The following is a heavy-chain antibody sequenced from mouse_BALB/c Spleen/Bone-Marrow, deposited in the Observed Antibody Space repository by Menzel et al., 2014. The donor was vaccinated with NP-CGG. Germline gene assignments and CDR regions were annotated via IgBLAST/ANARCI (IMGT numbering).Heavy chain of an antibody. Sequence: DVMLVESGGGLVQPGGSRKLSCAASGFTFSSFGMHWVRQAPEKGLEWVAYISSGSTAICYADTVEGRFTISRDNPKNTLFLQMTSLRSEDTAMYYCARGGNWDDFDVWGAGTTVTVSS. CDR1: GFTFSSFG. D-gene: IGHD4-1*01. CDR2: ISSGSTAI. J-gene: IGHJ1*01. CDR3: ARGGNWDDFDV. V-gene: IGHV5-17*02.